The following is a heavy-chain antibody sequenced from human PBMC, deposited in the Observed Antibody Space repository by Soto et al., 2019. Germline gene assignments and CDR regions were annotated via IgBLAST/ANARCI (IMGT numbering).Heavy chain of an antibody. V-gene: IGHV3-30*18. J-gene: IGHJ4*02. Sequence: QVQLVGCGGGVVQPGRFLRLSCAASGFSFSSYAMHWVRQAPGTGLEWVAIISHDGNIQRYADFVGGRFIVFRDNSNHTLLLQMKSLKSDDTAVYYCAKELIYGDFWTGLEYWGQGTLVTVAS. CDR1: GFSFSSYA. CDR2: ISHDGNIQ. CDR3: AKELIYGDFWTGLEY. D-gene: IGHD3-3*01.